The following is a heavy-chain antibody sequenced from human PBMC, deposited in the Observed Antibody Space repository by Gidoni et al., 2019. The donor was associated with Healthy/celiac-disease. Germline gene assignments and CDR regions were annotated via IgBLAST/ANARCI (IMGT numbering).Heavy chain of an antibody. CDR1: GGAISSGGYY. V-gene: IGHV4-31*03. Sequence: QVQLQESGPGLVKPSQTLSPTCTVPGGAISSGGYYWSWIRQHPGKGLEWIGYIEYGGGTYYNPSRKSRVTISVDTSKNQFTLKLSAVTAADTAVYYCARGSWNYPVDYWGQGTLVTVSS. D-gene: IGHD1-7*01. J-gene: IGHJ4*02. CDR2: IEYGGGT. CDR3: ARGSWNYPVDY.